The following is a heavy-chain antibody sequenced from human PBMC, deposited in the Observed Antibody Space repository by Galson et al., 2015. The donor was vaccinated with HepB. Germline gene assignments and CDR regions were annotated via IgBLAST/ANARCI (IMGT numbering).Heavy chain of an antibody. Sequence: SLRLSCAASGFIFSSYGMHWVRQAPGKGLEWVAVIWYDGSNKYYADSVKGRFTVSRDNSKNTLYLQMSSLRAEDTAVYYCARDSSGYRYGLGNYFDYWGQGTLVTVSS. D-gene: IGHD5-18*01. CDR1: GFIFSSYG. CDR3: ARDSSGYRYGLGNYFDY. CDR2: IWYDGSNK. J-gene: IGHJ4*02. V-gene: IGHV3-33*01.